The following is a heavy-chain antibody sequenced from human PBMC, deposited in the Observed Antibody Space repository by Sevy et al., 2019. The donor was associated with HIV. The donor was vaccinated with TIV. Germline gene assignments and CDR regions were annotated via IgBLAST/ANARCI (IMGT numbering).Heavy chain of an antibody. CDR1: GDTVSSNSAA. D-gene: IGHD1-26*01. CDR2: TYYRSKWDN. J-gene: IGHJ4*02. Sequence: QSQTLSLTCAISGDTVSSNSAAWNWIRQSPSRGLEWLGRTYYRSKWDNDYAISVKSRISINADTSKNQFSLQLNSVTPEDTAVYYCARDLPRRGIVGLTRRGYFDYWGQGTLVTVSS. CDR3: ARDLPRRGIVGLTRRGYFDY. V-gene: IGHV6-1*01.